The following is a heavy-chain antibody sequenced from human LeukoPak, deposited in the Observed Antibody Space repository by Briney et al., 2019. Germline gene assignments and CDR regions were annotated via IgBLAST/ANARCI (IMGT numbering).Heavy chain of an antibody. D-gene: IGHD1-1*01. CDR3: ARHFFWNQGTWAHSGY. CDR2: IYPDDSDT. Sequence: GESLKISCKGSGYKFTSYWIGWVRQMPGKGLEWMGIIYPDDSDTRFSPSFQGQVTISADKSISTAYLQLSSLKASDTAMYYCARHFFWNQGTWAHSGYWGQGTLVTVSS. CDR1: GYKFTSYW. V-gene: IGHV5-51*01. J-gene: IGHJ4*02.